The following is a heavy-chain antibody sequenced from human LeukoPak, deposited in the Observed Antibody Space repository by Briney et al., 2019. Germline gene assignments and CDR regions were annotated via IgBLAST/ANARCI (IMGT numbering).Heavy chain of an antibody. CDR3: ARDRDYDFWSGYPRSFYY. V-gene: IGHV3-30*02. Sequence: PGGSLRLSCAASGFTFSSYGMHWVRQAPGKGLEWVAFIRYDGSNKYYADSVKGRFTISRDNSKNTLYLQMNSLRAEDTAVYYCARDRDYDFWSGYPRSFYYWGQGTLVTVSS. CDR2: IRYDGSNK. D-gene: IGHD3-3*01. CDR1: GFTFSSYG. J-gene: IGHJ4*02.